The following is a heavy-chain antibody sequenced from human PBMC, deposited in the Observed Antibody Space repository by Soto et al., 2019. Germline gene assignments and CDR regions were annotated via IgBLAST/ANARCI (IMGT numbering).Heavy chain of an antibody. CDR1: GFTFSSYG. Sequence: GGSLRLSCAASGFTFSSYGMHWVRQAPGKGLEWVAVISYDGSNKYYADSVKGRFTISRDNSKNTLYLQMNSLRAEDTAVYYCAKEALLWFGELSNWFDPWGQGTLVTVSS. CDR2: ISYDGSNK. D-gene: IGHD3-10*01. V-gene: IGHV3-30*18. CDR3: AKEALLWFGELSNWFDP. J-gene: IGHJ5*02.